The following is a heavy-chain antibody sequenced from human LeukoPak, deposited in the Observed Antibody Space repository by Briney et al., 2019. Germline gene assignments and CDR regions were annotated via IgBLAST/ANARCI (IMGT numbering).Heavy chain of an antibody. Sequence: GGSLRLSCAASGFTFSSYAMSWVRQAPGKGLEWVSFIYSGTIHYSDSVKGRFTISRDKSKNTLYLQMNSLRAEDTAVYYCARRAGAYSHPYDYWGQGTLVTVSS. J-gene: IGHJ4*02. V-gene: IGHV3-23*05. CDR2: IYSGTI. CDR1: GFTFSSYA. CDR3: ARRAGAYSHPYDY. D-gene: IGHD4/OR15-4a*01.